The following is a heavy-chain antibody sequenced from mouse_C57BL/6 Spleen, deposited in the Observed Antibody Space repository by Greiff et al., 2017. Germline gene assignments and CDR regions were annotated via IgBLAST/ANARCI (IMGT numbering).Heavy chain of an antibody. CDR2: IDPSDSET. V-gene: IGHV1-52*01. Sequence: VQLQQPGAELVRPGSSVKLSCKASGYTFTSYWMHWVKQRPIQGLEWIGNIDPSDSETHYNQKFKDKATLTVDKSSSTAYMQLSSLTSEDSAVYYCARFSGYYWYFDVWGTGTTATVSS. J-gene: IGHJ1*03. CDR1: GYTFTSYW. CDR3: ARFSGYYWYFDV. D-gene: IGHD1-3*01.